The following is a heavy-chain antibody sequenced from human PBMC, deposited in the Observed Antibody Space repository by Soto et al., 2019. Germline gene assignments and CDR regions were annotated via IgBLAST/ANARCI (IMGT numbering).Heavy chain of an antibody. V-gene: IGHV3-7*01. CDR2: IKQDGSAK. D-gene: IGHD6-19*01. Sequence: EVQLVESGGGLVQPGGSLRLSCAASGFTFSSYWMTWVRQAPGKGLEWVANIKQDGSAKYYVDSVKGRFTISRDNAKNSLDLQMKSLRAEDTAVYYCASWLKTSGWYVLLEGSFDYWGQGTLVTVSS. CDR3: ASWLKTSGWYVLLEGSFDY. J-gene: IGHJ4*02. CDR1: GFTFSSYW.